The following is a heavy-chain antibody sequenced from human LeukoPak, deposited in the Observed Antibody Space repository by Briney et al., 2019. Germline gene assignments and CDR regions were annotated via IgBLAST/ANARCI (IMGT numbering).Heavy chain of an antibody. Sequence: SETLSLTCSVSTGSISSYYWSWIRQPPGKRLEWIGYIYNSGSTNYNPSLKSRVTISVDTSKNQFSLNPRSVVAADTAIYYCARVRYSGYGGFHYGVQGPLVPVSS. CDR1: TGSISSYY. CDR2: IYNSGST. CDR3: ARVRYSGYGGFHY. V-gene: IGHV4-59*01. D-gene: IGHD4-23*01. J-gene: IGHJ4*02.